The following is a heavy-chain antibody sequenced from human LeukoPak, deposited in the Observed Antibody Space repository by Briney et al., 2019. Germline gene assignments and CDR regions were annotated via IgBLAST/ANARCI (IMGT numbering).Heavy chain of an antibody. J-gene: IGHJ4*02. CDR1: GFTFSDSY. D-gene: IGHD6-19*01. CDR3: ARNPQWLVQGLYFDY. CDR2: ISTSSTTI. V-gene: IGHV3-11*04. Sequence: GGSLRLSCAASGFTFSDSYMSWIRQAPGKGLEWVSYISTSSTTIHYADSVKGRFTISRDNAKNSLYLQMNSLRAEDTAVYYCARNPQWLVQGLYFDYWGQGTLVTVSS.